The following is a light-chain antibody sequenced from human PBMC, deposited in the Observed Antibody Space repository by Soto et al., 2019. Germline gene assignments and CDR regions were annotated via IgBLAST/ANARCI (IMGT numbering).Light chain of an antibody. J-gene: IGLJ2*01. Sequence: QSALTQPASVSGSPGQSITISCTGTSSDIGSYNFVSWYQQYPGKAPKLTIFDVSNRPSGISNRFFGSKSGNTASLIISGLQAEDEADYYCSSCSSSSTTLFGGGTKLTVL. V-gene: IGLV2-14*01. CDR3: SSCSSSSTTL. CDR2: DVS. CDR1: SSDIGSYNF.